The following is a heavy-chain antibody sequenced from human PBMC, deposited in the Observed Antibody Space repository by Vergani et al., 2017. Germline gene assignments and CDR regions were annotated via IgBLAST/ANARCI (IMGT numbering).Heavy chain of an antibody. V-gene: IGHV1-46*01. CDR2: INPSGGST. CDR1: GYTFTSYY. Sequence: QVQLVQSGAEVKKPGASVKVYCKASGYTFTSYYMHWVRQAPGQGLEWMGIINPSGGSTSYAQKFQGRVTMTRDTSTSTVYMELSSLRSEDTAVYYCARGDPKGWEPSTLRLWYFDLWGRGTLVTVSS. D-gene: IGHD1-26*01. CDR3: ARGDPKGWEPSTLRLWYFDL. J-gene: IGHJ2*01.